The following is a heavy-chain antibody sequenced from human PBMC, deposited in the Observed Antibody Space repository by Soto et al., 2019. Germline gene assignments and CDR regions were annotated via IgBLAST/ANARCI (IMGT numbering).Heavy chain of an antibody. J-gene: IGHJ5*02. D-gene: IGHD3-22*01. CDR3: ARVPTYYQDSIGYQPFHP. Sequence: QVQLQESGPGLVKPSETLSLTCTVSGASISGFYWSWIRKSAGKGLEWIGRIYATGTTDYNPSLKSRIAISVDTSKRLFSLKLTSVSAADTAVYYCARVPTYYQDSIGYQPFHPWGQGTLVTVSS. CDR2: IYATGTT. CDR1: GASISGFY. V-gene: IGHV4-4*07.